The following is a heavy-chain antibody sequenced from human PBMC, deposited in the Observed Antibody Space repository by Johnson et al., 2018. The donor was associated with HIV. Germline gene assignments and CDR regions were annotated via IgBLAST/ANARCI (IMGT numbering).Heavy chain of an antibody. Sequence: QVQLVESGGGVVQPGRSLRLSCAASGFTFSSYTMHWVRQAPGKGLEWVAVISYHGSNKYYADSVKGRFTISRDNSKHTLYLQMNSLRAEDTAMYYCAREGWALIWGQGTMVTVSS. CDR1: GFTFSSYT. CDR3: AREGWALI. CDR2: ISYHGSNK. J-gene: IGHJ3*02. V-gene: IGHV3-30*04. D-gene: IGHD1-26*01.